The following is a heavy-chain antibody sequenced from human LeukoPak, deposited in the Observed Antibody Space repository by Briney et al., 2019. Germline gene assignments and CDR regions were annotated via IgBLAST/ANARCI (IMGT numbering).Heavy chain of an antibody. D-gene: IGHD5-24*01. V-gene: IGHV4-34*01. Sequence: SETLSLTCAVYGGSFSGYYWSWIRHPPGKGLEWIGEINHSGSTNYNPSLKSRVTISVDTSKNQFSLKLSSVTAADTAVYYCARMATIFGVDYWGQGTLVTVSS. J-gene: IGHJ4*02. CDR2: INHSGST. CDR1: GGSFSGYY. CDR3: ARMATIFGVDY.